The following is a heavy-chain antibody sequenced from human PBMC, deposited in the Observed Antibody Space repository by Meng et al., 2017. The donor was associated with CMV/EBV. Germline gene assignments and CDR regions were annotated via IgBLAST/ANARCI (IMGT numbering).Heavy chain of an antibody. V-gene: IGHV1-69*02. CDR3: AAGAGGVFSGYFDY. J-gene: IGHJ4*02. D-gene: IGHD2-8*02. CDR2: IIPILGIA. CDR1: GGTFSSYP. Sequence: SVKVSCKASGGTFSSYPISWVRQAPGQGLEWMGRIIPILGIANYAQKFQGRVTITADKSTSTAYMELSSLRSEDTAVYYCAAGAGGVFSGYFDYWGQGTLVTVS.